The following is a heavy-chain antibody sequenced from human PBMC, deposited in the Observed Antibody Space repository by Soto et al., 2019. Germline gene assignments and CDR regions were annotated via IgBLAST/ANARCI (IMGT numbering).Heavy chain of an antibody. CDR2: IGTAGDT. V-gene: IGHV3-13*01. CDR3: ARDFAWGDASDI. J-gene: IGHJ3*02. CDR1: GFTFSSYD. D-gene: IGHD3-16*01. Sequence: GGSLRLSCAASGFTFSSYDMHWVSQATGKGLEWVSAIGTAGDTYYPGSVKGRFTISRENAKNSLYLQMNSLRAEDTAVYYCARDFAWGDASDIWGQGTMVTVSS.